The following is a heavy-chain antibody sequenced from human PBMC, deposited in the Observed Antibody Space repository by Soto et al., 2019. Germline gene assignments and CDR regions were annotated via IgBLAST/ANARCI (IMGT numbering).Heavy chain of an antibody. V-gene: IGHV4-39*01. Sequence: SETLSLTCTVSGYSVTSDSHYGGWIRQPPGKGLESIANIYYDGNTYYNPSLKGRVTISLDTSKNQFSLRLNSVTAADTAVYYCARSSIKPQVFMYPFDSWSQGTLVTV. J-gene: IGHJ4*02. CDR2: IYYDGNT. CDR1: GYSVTSDSHY. CDR3: ARSSIKPQVFMYPFDS. D-gene: IGHD3-3*01.